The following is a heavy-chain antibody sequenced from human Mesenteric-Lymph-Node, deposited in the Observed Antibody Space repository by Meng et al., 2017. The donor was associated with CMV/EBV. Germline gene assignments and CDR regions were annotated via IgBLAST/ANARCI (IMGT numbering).Heavy chain of an antibody. CDR1: GFTFSSYA. J-gene: IGHJ6*02. Sequence: GGSLRLSCAASGFTFSSYAMSWVRQAPGKGLEWVSAISGSGGSTYYADYVKGRFTISRDNSKNTMYLQMNSLRAEDTALFYCAKDRYSSSPYYYFGMDVWGQGTTVTVSS. CDR2: ISGSGGST. D-gene: IGHD6-13*01. V-gene: IGHV3-23*01. CDR3: AKDRYSSSPYYYFGMDV.